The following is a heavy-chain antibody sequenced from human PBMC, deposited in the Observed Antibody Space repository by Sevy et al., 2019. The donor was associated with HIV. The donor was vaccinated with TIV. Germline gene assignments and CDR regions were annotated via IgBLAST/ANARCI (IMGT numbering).Heavy chain of an antibody. D-gene: IGHD1-26*01. V-gene: IGHV3-30-3*01. CDR2: ISSNGDNA. CDR3: ARGPEWELTSFLSH. Sequence: GGSLRLSCAASGFTFRTYALHWVRQAPGRGLEWVGLISSNGDNAFYANSVRGRFTISRDNSMNTLYLQMNNLTPDDTAVYYCARGPEWELTSFLSHWAQGTLVTVSS. CDR1: GFTFRTYA. J-gene: IGHJ4*02.